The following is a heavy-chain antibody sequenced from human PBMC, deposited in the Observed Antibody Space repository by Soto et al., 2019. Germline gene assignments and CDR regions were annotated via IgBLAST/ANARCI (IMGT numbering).Heavy chain of an antibody. CDR2: IYSDGST. Sequence: EVQLVESGGGLIHPGGSLRLSCAASGLTVSGNYMGWVRQAPGKGLEWVSGIYSDGSTIYADSVKGRFTIFRDNSKNTLYLQMNRLRAEDTAVYHCARASSRWGSEAAYWWQGTLVTVSS. V-gene: IGHV3-53*01. CDR1: GLTVSGNY. CDR3: ARASSRWGSEAAY. J-gene: IGHJ4*02. D-gene: IGHD7-27*01.